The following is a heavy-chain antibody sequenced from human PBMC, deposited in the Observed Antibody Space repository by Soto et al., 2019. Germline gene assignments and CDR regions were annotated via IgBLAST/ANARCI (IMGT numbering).Heavy chain of an antibody. CDR2: IYYSGST. D-gene: IGHD3-10*01. CDR3: ARNYGSGSLYYDYGMDV. CDR1: GGSVSSGSYY. V-gene: IGHV4-61*01. J-gene: IGHJ6*02. Sequence: QVQLQESGPGLVKPSETLSLTCTVSGGSVSSGSYYWSWIRQHPGKGLEWIGYIYYSGSTNYNPSLKSRVTISVDTSKNQFSLKLSSVTAADTAVYYCARNYGSGSLYYDYGMDVWGQGTTVTVSS.